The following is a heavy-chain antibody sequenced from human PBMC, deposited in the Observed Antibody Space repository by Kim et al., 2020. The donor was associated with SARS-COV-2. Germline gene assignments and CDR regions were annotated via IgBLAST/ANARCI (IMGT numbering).Heavy chain of an antibody. CDR3: ATGVAVAGRSSDYYYYYGMDG. J-gene: IGHJ6*02. CDR2: FDPEDGET. Sequence: ASVKVSCKVSGYTLTELSMHWVRQAPGKGLEWMGGFDPEDGETIYAQKFQGRVTMTEDTSTDTAYMELSSLRSEDTAVYYCATGVAVAGRSSDYYYYYGMDGWGQGTTATDSS. CDR1: GYTLTELS. D-gene: IGHD6-19*01. V-gene: IGHV1-24*01.